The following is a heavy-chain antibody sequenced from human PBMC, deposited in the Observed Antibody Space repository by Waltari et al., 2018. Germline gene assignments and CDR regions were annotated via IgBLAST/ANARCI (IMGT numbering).Heavy chain of an antibody. Sequence: QVQLQESGPGLVKPSETLSLTCTVSGSSVSSGYYWGWIRKPPGKGLEWVGSIYHSGTTYYIPSLKSRVTISVETSNIHCSRKLSSVTAADTAVYYCARDSWVQGSISWGQGTMVTVSS. CDR2: IYHSGTT. CDR3: ARDSWVQGSIS. CDR1: GSSVSSGYY. D-gene: IGHD3-10*01. J-gene: IGHJ3*01. V-gene: IGHV4-38-2*02.